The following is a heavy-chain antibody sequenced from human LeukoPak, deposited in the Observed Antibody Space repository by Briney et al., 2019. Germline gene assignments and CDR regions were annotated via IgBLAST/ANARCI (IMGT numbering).Heavy chain of an antibody. D-gene: IGHD3-10*01. V-gene: IGHV3-23*01. Sequence: PGGSLRLSCVGSGFTFSTYAMSWVRQAPGKGPEWVSGISGSGGSKDYADSVKGRFTIFRDNSKNTLFLQVNSLRADDTAVYYCAKGTITYSYYYMAVWGKGTTVTVSS. J-gene: IGHJ6*03. CDR3: AKGTITYSYYYMAV. CDR1: GFTFSTYA. CDR2: ISGSGGSK.